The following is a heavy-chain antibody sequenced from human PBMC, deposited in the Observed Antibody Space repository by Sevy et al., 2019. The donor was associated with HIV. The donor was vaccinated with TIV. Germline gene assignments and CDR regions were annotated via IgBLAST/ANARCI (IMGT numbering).Heavy chain of an antibody. D-gene: IGHD3-22*01. CDR2: IWSDGSNK. CDR1: GFTFSSYG. CDR3: ASRNYCGGSGYYVFDYDYGIDV. V-gene: IGHV3-33*01. J-gene: IGHJ6*02. Sequence: GGSLRLSCAASGFTFSSYGMHWVRQAPGKGLEWVAVIWSDGSNKYYADSVKGRFTIFRDNSKNMLYLQMNSLRAEDTAVYYCASRNYCGGSGYYVFDYDYGIDVWGQGTTVTVSS.